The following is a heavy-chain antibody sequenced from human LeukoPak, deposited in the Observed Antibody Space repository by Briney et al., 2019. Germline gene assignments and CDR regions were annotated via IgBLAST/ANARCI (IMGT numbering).Heavy chain of an antibody. V-gene: IGHV3-20*04. CDR2: INWNGGST. Sequence: PGGPLRLSCAASGFTLDDYGMSWVRQAPGKGLEWVSSINWNGGSTGYADSVKGRFTISRDNSKNMLYLQMNSLRAEDTAVYYCAKHKENYGDSCLDDSWGQGTLVTVSS. J-gene: IGHJ5*01. CDR1: GFTLDDYG. CDR3: AKHKENYGDSCLDDS. D-gene: IGHD4-17*01.